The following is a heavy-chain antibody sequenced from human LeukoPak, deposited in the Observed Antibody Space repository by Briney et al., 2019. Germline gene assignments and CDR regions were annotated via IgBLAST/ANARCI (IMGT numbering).Heavy chain of an antibody. Sequence: KPSETLSLTCAVYGGSFSGYYWSWIRQPPGKGLEWIGEINHSGSTNYNPSLKSRVTISVDTSKNQFSLKLSSVTAADTAVYYCARGLDYGGTDDAFDIWGQGTMVTVSS. CDR3: ARGLDYGGTDDAFDI. V-gene: IGHV4-34*01. CDR2: INHSGST. D-gene: IGHD4-23*01. J-gene: IGHJ3*02. CDR1: GGSFSGYY.